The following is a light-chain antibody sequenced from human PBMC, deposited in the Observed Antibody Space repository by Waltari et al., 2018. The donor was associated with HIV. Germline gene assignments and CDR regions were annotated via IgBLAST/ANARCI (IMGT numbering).Light chain of an antibody. Sequence: DIQMTQSPSSLPASVGDTVTISCRASQTINTFLNWYQQKPGKAPKLLIYGASNLPSGVPSRFSGSGSGTDFTLTINSLQAEDFATYYCQQTYNSPKTFGPGTKVDMK. CDR2: GAS. CDR3: QQTYNSPKT. CDR1: QTINTF. V-gene: IGKV1-39*01. J-gene: IGKJ1*01.